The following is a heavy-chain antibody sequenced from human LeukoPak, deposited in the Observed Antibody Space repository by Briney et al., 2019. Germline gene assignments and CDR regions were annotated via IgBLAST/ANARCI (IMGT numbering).Heavy chain of an antibody. Sequence: GGSLRLSCAASGFSFSDYYMSWFRQAPGKGLEWVSYISKSGGNTNYADSVKGRFTMSRDNAKNSLYLQMNSLRAEDTVVYYCARVRQSGSPLDYWGQGTLVTVSS. J-gene: IGHJ4*02. D-gene: IGHD1-26*01. CDR3: ARVRQSGSPLDY. V-gene: IGHV3-11*05. CDR1: GFSFSDYY. CDR2: ISKSGGNT.